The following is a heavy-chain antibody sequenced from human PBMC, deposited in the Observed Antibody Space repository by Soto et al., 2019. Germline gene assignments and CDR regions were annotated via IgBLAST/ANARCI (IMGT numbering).Heavy chain of an antibody. J-gene: IGHJ3*02. CDR1: GYTFTSYY. CDR2: INPSGGST. D-gene: IGHD3-22*01. CDR3: ARLRNSGYYFDAFDI. V-gene: IGHV1-46*03. Sequence: ASVKVSCKASGYTFTSYYMHWVRQAPGQGLEWMGIINPSGGSTSYAQKFQGRVTMTRDTSTSTVYMEISSLRYEDTAVYYCARLRNSGYYFDAFDIWGQGTMVTVSS.